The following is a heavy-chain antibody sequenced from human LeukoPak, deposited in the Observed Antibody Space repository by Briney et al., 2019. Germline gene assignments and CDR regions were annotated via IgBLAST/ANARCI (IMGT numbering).Heavy chain of an antibody. CDR1: GFTFSSFS. Sequence: PGGSLTLSCAASGFTFSSFSMNWVRQAPGKGLEWVSSISSSSSYIYYADSMKGRFTISRDNAKNSLYLQMNSLRAEDTAVYYCARAKRQQLVLGNWFDPWGQGTLVTVSS. J-gene: IGHJ5*02. V-gene: IGHV3-21*01. CDR3: ARAKRQQLVLGNWFDP. CDR2: ISSSSSYI. D-gene: IGHD6-13*01.